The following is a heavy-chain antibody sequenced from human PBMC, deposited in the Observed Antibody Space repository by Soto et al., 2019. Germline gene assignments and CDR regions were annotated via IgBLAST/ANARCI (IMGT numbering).Heavy chain of an antibody. D-gene: IGHD1-1*01. CDR3: ARVERGTATTVVDALDI. CDR2: MSHSGGT. Sequence: QVQLQQWGAGLLKPSETLSLTCAVYGGFVSSGSYYWSWIRQHPGKGLEWIGEMSHSGGTHFNPSLKSRVTISVETSKIQFSLKMSSVTAADTALYYCARVERGTATTVVDALDIGGPGTMVTVSS. J-gene: IGHJ3*02. CDR1: GGFVSSGSYY. V-gene: IGHV4-34*01.